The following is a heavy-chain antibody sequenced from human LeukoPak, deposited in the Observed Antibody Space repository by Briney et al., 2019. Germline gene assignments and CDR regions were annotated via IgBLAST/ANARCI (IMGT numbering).Heavy chain of an antibody. CDR2: IYYSRST. J-gene: IGHJ3*02. V-gene: IGHV4-59*08. CDR3: ARRIAVAGKDAFDI. CDR1: GGSISSYY. D-gene: IGHD6-19*01. Sequence: SETLSLTCTVSGGSISSYYWSWIRQPPGKGLEWIGYIYYSRSTNYNPSLKSRVTISVDTSKNQFSLKLSSVTAADTAVYYCARRIAVAGKDAFDIWGQGTMVTVSS.